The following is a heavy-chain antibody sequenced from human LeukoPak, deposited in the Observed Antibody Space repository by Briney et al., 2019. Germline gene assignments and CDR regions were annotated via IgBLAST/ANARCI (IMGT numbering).Heavy chain of an antibody. CDR3: ARDRGEYYYGSGSYYNSPYYYYGMDV. D-gene: IGHD3-10*01. V-gene: IGHV3-66*01. Sequence: TGGSLRLSCAASGFTVSSNYMSWVRQAPGKGLEWVSVIYSGGSTYYADSVKGRFTISRDNSKNTLYLQMNSLRAEDTAVYYCARDRGEYYYGSGSYYNSPYYYYGMDVWGQGTTVTVSS. CDR2: IYSGGST. J-gene: IGHJ6*02. CDR1: GFTVSSNY.